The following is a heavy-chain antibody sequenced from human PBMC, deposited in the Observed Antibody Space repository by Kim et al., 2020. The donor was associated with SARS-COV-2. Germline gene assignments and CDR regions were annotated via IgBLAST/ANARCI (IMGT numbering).Heavy chain of an antibody. J-gene: IGHJ4*02. Sequence: GGSLRLSCAASGVPFSRYAMSWVRQAPGKGLEWVSSISESGGSTYYADSVKGRFTISRDNSKNTLDLQMNSLRDEDTAIYYCAKPHHHDSGSGDYWGQGTLVIVS. V-gene: IGHV3-23*01. D-gene: IGHD3-10*01. CDR3: AKPHHHDSGSGDY. CDR1: GVPFSRYA. CDR2: ISESGGST.